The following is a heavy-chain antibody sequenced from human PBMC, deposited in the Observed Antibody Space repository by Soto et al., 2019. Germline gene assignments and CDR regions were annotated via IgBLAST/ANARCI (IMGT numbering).Heavy chain of an antibody. CDR3: ARWGAVAGTDAFDI. CDR2: IYSGGST. Sequence: EVQLVESGGGLIQPGGSLRLSCAASGFTVSSNYMSWVRQAPGKGLEWVSVIYSGGSTYYADSVKGRFTISRDNSKNTLYLQMNSLRAEDTAVYYCARWGAVAGTDAFDIWGQGTMVTVSS. V-gene: IGHV3-53*01. J-gene: IGHJ3*02. CDR1: GFTVSSNY. D-gene: IGHD6-19*01.